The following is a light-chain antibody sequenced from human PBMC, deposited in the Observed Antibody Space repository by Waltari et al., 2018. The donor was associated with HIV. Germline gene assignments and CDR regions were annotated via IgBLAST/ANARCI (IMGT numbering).Light chain of an antibody. V-gene: IGKV2-28*01. J-gene: IGKJ5*01. CDR2: LGS. CDR3: MQALQTPIT. Sequence: DIVMTQSPLSLPVTPGEPASISCRSSQSLLHSNGYNYLDWYLQKPGQSPQLLIYLGSNRASCAPDRFSGGGSGTDFTLKISRVEAEDVWVYYCMQALQTPITFGQGTRLEIK. CDR1: QSLLHSNGYNY.